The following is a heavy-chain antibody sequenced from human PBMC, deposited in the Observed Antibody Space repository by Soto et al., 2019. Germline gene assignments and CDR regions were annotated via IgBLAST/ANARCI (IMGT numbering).Heavy chain of an antibody. V-gene: IGHV1-8*01. CDR3: ATPDIVVVVAATVSDAFDI. J-gene: IGHJ3*02. Sequence: ASVKVSCKASGYTFTSYDINWVRQATGQGLEWMGWMNPNSGNTGYAQKFQGRVTMTRNTSISTAYMELSSLRSEDTAVYYCATPDIVVVVAATVSDAFDIWGQGKMVTVSS. CDR2: MNPNSGNT. D-gene: IGHD2-15*01. CDR1: GYTFTSYD.